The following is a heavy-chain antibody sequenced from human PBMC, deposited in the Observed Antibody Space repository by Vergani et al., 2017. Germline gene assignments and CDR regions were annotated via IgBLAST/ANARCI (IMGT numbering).Heavy chain of an antibody. Sequence: QVQLVESGGGVVQPGRSLRLSCAASGFTFNQYGMHWVRQAPGKGLEWVAVTWCDGNNKQYADSVKGRFTISRDNSKNTMYMQMNSLRDEDTAVYYCARHLRLLYNRFDPWGQGTLVTVSS. CDR3: ARHLRLLYNRFDP. V-gene: IGHV3-33*01. CDR2: TWCDGNNK. J-gene: IGHJ5*02. CDR1: GFTFNQYG. D-gene: IGHD1-14*01.